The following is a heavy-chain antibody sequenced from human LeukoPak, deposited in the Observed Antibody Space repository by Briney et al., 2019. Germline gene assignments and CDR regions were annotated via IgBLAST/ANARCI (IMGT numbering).Heavy chain of an antibody. D-gene: IGHD3-3*01. V-gene: IGHV4-31*03. CDR1: GFSISSGGYY. J-gene: IGHJ6*02. CDR3: ARDDFWSGYRSGMDV. Sequence: PSETLSLTCTVSGFSISSGGYYWSWLRQHPGKGLEWIGYIYYSGSTYYNPSLKSRVTISVDTSKNQFSLKLSSVTAADTAVYYCARDDFWSGYRSGMDVWGQGTTVTVSS. CDR2: IYYSGST.